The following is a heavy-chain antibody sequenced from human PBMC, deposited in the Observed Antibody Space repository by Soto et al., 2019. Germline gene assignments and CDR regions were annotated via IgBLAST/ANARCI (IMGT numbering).Heavy chain of an antibody. J-gene: IGHJ4*02. CDR3: ARDGHDILTGTYFSY. D-gene: IGHD3-9*01. V-gene: IGHV3-33*01. CDR1: GFTFSSYG. Sequence: QVQLVESGGGVVQPGRSLRLSCAASGFTFSSYGMHWVRQAPGKGLEWVAVIWYDGSNKYYADSVKGRFTISRDNSKNTLYLQMNSLRAENTAVYYCARDGHDILTGTYFSYWGQGTLVTVSS. CDR2: IWYDGSNK.